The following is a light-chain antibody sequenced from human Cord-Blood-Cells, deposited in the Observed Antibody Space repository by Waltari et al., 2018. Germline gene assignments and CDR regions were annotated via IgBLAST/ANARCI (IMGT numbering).Light chain of an antibody. CDR2: GAS. CDR3: KQYNSYPYT. V-gene: IGKV1-5*01. J-gene: IGKJ2*01. CDR1: QSISSW. Sequence: DIQMTQSPSTLSASVGDRVTITCRASQSISSWLAWYQQKPGKAPKLLIYGASRLESGVPSRFSGSGSGTEFTLTIRSLQPDDFATYFCKQYNSYPYTFGQGTKLEIK.